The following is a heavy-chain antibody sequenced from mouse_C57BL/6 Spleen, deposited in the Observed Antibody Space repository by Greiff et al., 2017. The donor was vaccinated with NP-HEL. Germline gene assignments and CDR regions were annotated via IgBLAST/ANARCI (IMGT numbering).Heavy chain of an antibody. V-gene: IGHV1-59*01. J-gene: IGHJ4*01. CDR2: IDPSDSYT. D-gene: IGHD3-1*01. CDR1: GYTFTSYW. Sequence: VQLQQPGAELVRPGTSVKLSCKASGYTFTSYWMHWVKQRPGQGLEWIGVIDPSDSYTNYNQKFKGKATLTVDTSSSTAYMQLSSLTSEDSAVYYCARAGALTGAMDYWGQGTSVTVSS. CDR3: ARAGALTGAMDY.